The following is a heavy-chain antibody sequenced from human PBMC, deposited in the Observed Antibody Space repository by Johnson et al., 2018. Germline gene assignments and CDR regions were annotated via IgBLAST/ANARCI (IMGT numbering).Heavy chain of an antibody. CDR2: ISWNSIDI. V-gene: IGHV3-9*01. J-gene: IGHJ6*03. D-gene: IGHD5-18*01. Sequence: VQLVQSGGGLGQPGRSLRLSCAASGFTFDDYAMHWVRQGPGKGLEWVSGISWNSIDIGYAASVKGRFTISRDNAKNSLDLQMNSLRAEDTAVYYCARVIDVETAILDYYYYYMDVWGKGTTVTVSS. CDR3: ARVIDVETAILDYYYYYMDV. CDR1: GFTFDDYA.